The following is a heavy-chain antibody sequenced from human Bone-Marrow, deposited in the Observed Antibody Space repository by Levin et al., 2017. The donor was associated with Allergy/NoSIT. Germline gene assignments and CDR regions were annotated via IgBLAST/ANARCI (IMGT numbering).Heavy chain of an antibody. CDR3: ARNSPVMSTGGGGWFDP. CDR1: GDSVTSSNW. D-gene: IGHD5/OR15-5a*01. Sequence: SQTLSLTCVVSGDSVTSSNWWGWIRQPPGKGLEWIGYIYHGGSKHYSVSLKGRVTMSVDTSKNQFSLNLSSVTAVDTAVYYCARNSPVMSTGGGGWFDPWGQGILVTVSS. V-gene: IGHV4-28*02. J-gene: IGHJ5*02. CDR2: IYHGGSK.